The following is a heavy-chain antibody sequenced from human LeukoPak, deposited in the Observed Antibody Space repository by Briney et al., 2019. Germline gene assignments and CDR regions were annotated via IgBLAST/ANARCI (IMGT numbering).Heavy chain of an antibody. J-gene: IGHJ4*02. CDR2: IYYSGST. V-gene: IGHV4-39*01. Sequence: PSETLSLTCTVSGXSISSTTYYWGWIRQPPGMGLEWIGSIYYSGSTFYNPSLKGRGTMSVDTSKNQFSLKLYSVTAADTAVYYCGYISGSDHRGDWGQGTLVTVSS. D-gene: IGHD5-12*01. CDR3: GYISGSDHRGD. CDR1: GXSISSTTYY.